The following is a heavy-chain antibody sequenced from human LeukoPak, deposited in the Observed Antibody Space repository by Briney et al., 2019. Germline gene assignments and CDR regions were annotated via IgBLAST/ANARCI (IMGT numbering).Heavy chain of an antibody. V-gene: IGHV4-4*07. D-gene: IGHD6-19*01. J-gene: IGHJ4*02. Sequence: SETLSLTCTVSGGSTSSYYWSWIRQPAGKGLEWIGRIYYSGSTNYNPSLKSRVTISVDTSKNQFSLKLSSVTAADTAVYYCARDGGMAVANLYYFDYWGQGTLVTVSS. CDR1: GGSTSSYY. CDR2: IYYSGST. CDR3: ARDGGMAVANLYYFDY.